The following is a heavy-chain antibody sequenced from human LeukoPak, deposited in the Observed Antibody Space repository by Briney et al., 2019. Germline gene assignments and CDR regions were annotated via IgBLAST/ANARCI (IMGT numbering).Heavy chain of an antibody. V-gene: IGHV3-9*03. CDR1: GFTFDDYA. J-gene: IGHJ4*02. CDR2: ISWNSGSI. CDR3: AKDMYSSGWYYFDY. Sequence: GGSLRLSCAASGFTFDDYAMHWVRQAPGKGLEWVSGISWNSGSIGYADSVKVRFTISRDNAKNSLYLQMNSLRAEDMALYYCAKDMYSSGWYYFDYWGQGTLVTVSS. D-gene: IGHD6-19*01.